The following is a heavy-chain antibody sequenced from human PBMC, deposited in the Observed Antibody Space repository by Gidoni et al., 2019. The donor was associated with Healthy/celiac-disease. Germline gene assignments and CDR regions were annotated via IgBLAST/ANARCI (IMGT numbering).Heavy chain of an antibody. V-gene: IGHV1-69*17. J-gene: IGHJ6*02. CDR1: VATLSSYA. CDR3: ARGALGDGTPSRCYYGMDV. D-gene: IGHD1-7*01. Sequence: QVQLVQSGAEAQKPGASVNVSCKSSVATLSSYAIRWVRQAPGQGLEWMGGIIPIFGIANYAQKFQGRVTITADKSTSTAYMELRSLRSEDTAVYYCARGALGDGTPSRCYYGMDVWGQGTTVTVSS. CDR2: IIPIFGIA.